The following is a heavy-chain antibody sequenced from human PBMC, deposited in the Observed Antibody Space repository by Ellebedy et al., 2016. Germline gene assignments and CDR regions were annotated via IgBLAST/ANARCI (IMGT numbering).Heavy chain of an antibody. CDR1: GLTFGHYA. Sequence: GGSLRLSCVASGLTFGHYAMSWVRQAPGKGLECVSTITGNADNTYYADSVKGRFNISRDNSKNTLYLQMNSLRAEDTAVYYCARGVGSGWFDPWGQGTLVTVSS. D-gene: IGHD2-15*01. V-gene: IGHV3-23*01. CDR2: ITGNADNT. CDR3: ARGVGSGWFDP. J-gene: IGHJ5*02.